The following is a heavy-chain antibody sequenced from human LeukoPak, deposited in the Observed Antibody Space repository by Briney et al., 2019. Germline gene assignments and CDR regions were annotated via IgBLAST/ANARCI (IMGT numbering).Heavy chain of an antibody. CDR2: IWYDGSNK. D-gene: IGHD3-10*01. J-gene: IGHJ5*02. CDR1: GFTFSSYG. V-gene: IGHV3-33*01. CDR3: ARDRPITMVRGVIPGGWFDP. Sequence: GGSLRLSCAASGFTFSSYGMHWVRQAPGKGLEWVAVIWYDGSNKYYADSVKGRFTISRDNSKNTLYLQMNSLRAEDTAVYYCARDRPITMVRGVIPGGWFDPGAREPWSPSPQ.